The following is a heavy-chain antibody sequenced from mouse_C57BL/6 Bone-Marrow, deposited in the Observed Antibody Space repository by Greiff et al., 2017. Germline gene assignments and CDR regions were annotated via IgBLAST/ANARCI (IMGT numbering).Heavy chain of an antibody. D-gene: IGHD1-1*01. J-gene: IGHJ4*01. V-gene: IGHV5-4*03. Sequence: EVKLMESGGGLVKPGGSLKLSCAASGFTFSSYAMSWVRQTPEKRLEWVATISDGGSYTYYPDNVKGRFTISRDNAKNNLYLQMSHLKSEDTAMXYCARVGTTVVATDFYAMDYWGQGTSVTVSS. CDR1: GFTFSSYA. CDR2: ISDGGSYT. CDR3: ARVGTTVVATDFYAMDY.